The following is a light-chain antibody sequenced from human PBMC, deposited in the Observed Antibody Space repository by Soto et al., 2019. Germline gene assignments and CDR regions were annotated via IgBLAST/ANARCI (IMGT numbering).Light chain of an antibody. CDR2: AAS. CDR3: LQDYNYQWT. CDR1: QGISNS. J-gene: IGKJ1*01. Sequence: DIQMTQSPSVVSASVGDRVTITCRASQGISNSLAWFQQKPGEVPKRLIYAASSLQSGVPSRFSGSGSGTDFTLTIRSLQPDDCATYYCLQDYNYQWTFGQGTKVDIK. V-gene: IGKV1-17*03.